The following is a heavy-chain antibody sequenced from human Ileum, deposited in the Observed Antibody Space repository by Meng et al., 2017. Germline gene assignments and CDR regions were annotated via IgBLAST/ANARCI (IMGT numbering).Heavy chain of an antibody. CDR1: GGSFSVYY. V-gene: IGHV4-34*01. Sequence: VQLPQLGAWLLRPSDTLSLTCGVYGGSFSVYYCPWIRQPPGKGLEWIGEINHSATTYYSPSLMGRVSVSVDTSKNQFSLKLTSVTAADTAVYYCARSERSVYWYFDLWGRGTLVTVSS. J-gene: IGHJ2*01. D-gene: IGHD1-26*01. CDR2: INHSATT. CDR3: ARSERSVYWYFDL.